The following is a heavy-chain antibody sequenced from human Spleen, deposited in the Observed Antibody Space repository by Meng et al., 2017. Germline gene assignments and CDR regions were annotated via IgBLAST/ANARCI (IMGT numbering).Heavy chain of an antibody. CDR1: GGSISRGDYF. CDR3: ARVEYQLLEFDP. CDR2: IYYSGTT. Sequence: QAQLQESGPGLVKPSQTLSLTCTVSGGSISRGDYFWSWIRQPPGKGLEWIGYIYYSGTTYYKPSLKSRVIISVDTSKNQFSLKLSSVTAADTAMYFCARVEYQLLEFDPWGQGILVTVSS. J-gene: IGHJ5*02. D-gene: IGHD2-2*01. V-gene: IGHV4-30-4*01.